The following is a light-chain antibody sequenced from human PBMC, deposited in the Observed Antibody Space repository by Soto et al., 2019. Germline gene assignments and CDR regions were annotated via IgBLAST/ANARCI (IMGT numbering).Light chain of an antibody. J-gene: IGKJ2*01. CDR2: AAS. Sequence: AIRMTQSPSSLSASTGDRVTITCRASQGISSYLAWYQQKPGKAPKLLIYAASTLQSGVPSRFSGSGSGTDFTLTISCLQSEDLAAYYWEQYYSYPRTFGQGTKLEIK. CDR1: QGISSY. CDR3: EQYYSYPRT. V-gene: IGKV1-8*01.